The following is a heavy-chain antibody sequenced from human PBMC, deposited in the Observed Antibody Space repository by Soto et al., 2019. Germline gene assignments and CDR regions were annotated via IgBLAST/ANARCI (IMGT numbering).Heavy chain of an antibody. CDR1: GYSLTSYT. V-gene: IGHV1-3*01. Sequence: PSVKVSCQGCGYSLTSYTTQSVRQAAGKRLECMGWNTAGNGNTKYSQKFQGRVTITRDTSASTAYMELSSLRSEDTAVYYCARARGLGYCSSTSCYRGAYYYYGMDVWGQGTTVTVSS. D-gene: IGHD2-2*02. CDR2: NTAGNGNT. J-gene: IGHJ6*02. CDR3: ARARGLGYCSSTSCYRGAYYYYGMDV.